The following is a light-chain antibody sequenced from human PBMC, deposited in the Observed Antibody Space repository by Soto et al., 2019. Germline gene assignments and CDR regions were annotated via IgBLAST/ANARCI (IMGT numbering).Light chain of an antibody. CDR3: QVWDSNSDHSV. J-gene: IGLJ2*01. Sequence: SYELTQPPSVSVAPGETARITCVGNNMGRKSVHGYHQQPGQAPVLVINYDSDRPSGIPVRFSGSNSGNTATLTSTRVGAGYEDDYYCQVWDSNSDHSVFGGGTKLTVL. V-gene: IGLV3-21*01. CDR1: NMGRKS. CDR2: YDS.